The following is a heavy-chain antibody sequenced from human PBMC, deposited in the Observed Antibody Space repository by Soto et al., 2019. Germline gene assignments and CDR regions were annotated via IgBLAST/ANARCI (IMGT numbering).Heavy chain of an antibody. CDR3: ARVGCSGGSCSLSGYYYYMDV. Sequence: GGSLRLSCAASGFTFSSYGMHWVRQAPGKGLECVAVISYDGSSKYYADSVKGRFTISRDNSKNTLYLQMGSLRAEDMAVYYCARVGCSGGSCSLSGYYYYMDVWGKGTTVTVSS. CDR2: ISYDGSSK. V-gene: IGHV3-30*03. CDR1: GFTFSSYG. D-gene: IGHD2-15*01. J-gene: IGHJ6*03.